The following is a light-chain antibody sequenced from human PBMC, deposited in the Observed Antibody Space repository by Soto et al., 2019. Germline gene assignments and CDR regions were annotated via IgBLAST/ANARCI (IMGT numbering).Light chain of an antibody. J-gene: IGKJ1*01. V-gene: IGKV3-11*01. CDR1: QSVSSF. CDR3: QQRSSWT. Sequence: EIVLTQSPATLSLSPGERATLSCRASQSVSSFLGRYQQKPGQAPRLLIYDASNRAPGSPARFSGSGSGTDFTLTISSRETEDFAVYYCQQRSSWTFGQGTKVEIK. CDR2: DAS.